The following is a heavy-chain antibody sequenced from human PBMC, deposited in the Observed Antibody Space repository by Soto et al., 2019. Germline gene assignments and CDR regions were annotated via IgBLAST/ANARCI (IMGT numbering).Heavy chain of an antibody. CDR2: ISYDGSNK. V-gene: IGHV3-30*18. J-gene: IGHJ6*02. D-gene: IGHD2-15*01. Sequence: GGSLRLSCAASGFTFSSYGMHWVRQAPGKGLEWVAVISYDGSNKYYADSVKGRFTISRDNSKNTLYLQMNSLRAEDTAVYYCAKDVKRGNCSGGSCYSDAAGVYYYGMDVWGQGTTVTVSS. CDR1: GFTFSSYG. CDR3: AKDVKRGNCSGGSCYSDAAGVYYYGMDV.